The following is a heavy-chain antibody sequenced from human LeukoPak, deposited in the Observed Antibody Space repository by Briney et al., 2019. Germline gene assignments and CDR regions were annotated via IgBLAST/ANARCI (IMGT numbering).Heavy chain of an antibody. CDR3: ARGVYYDSSGPHDY. Sequence: GGSLRLSCAASGFTFSSYEMNWVRQAPGKGLEWVSYISSSGSTIYYADSVKGRFTISRDNAKNSLYLQMNSLRAEDTAVYYCARGVYYDSSGPHDYRGQGTLVTVSS. V-gene: IGHV3-48*03. CDR2: ISSSGSTI. CDR1: GFTFSSYE. J-gene: IGHJ4*02. D-gene: IGHD3-22*01.